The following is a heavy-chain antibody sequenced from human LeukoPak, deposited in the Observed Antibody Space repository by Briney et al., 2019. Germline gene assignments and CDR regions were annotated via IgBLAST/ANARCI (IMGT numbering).Heavy chain of an antibody. CDR2: ISYDGSNK. CDR3: ARDGLGIATHFDY. V-gene: IGHV3-30*03. D-gene: IGHD6-13*01. Sequence: PGGSLRLSCAASGFTFSSYGMHWVRQAPGKGLEWVAVISYDGSNKYYADSVKGRFTISRDNSKNTLYLQMNSLRAEDTAVYYCARDGLGIATHFDYWGQGTLVTVSS. J-gene: IGHJ4*02. CDR1: GFTFSSYG.